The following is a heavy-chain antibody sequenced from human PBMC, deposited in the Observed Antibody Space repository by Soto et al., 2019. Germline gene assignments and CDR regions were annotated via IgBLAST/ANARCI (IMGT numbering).Heavy chain of an antibody. Sequence: SLRLSCVGSGFTFSNYGMHWVRQPPGKGLEWVALISDDGDKRYYADSVRGRLIISRDNSKDTLYLQMNSLGPDDTAVYFCAKARVRIVGANSFDYWGQGTTVTVYS. D-gene: IGHD1-26*01. V-gene: IGHV3-30*18. CDR3: AKARVRIVGANSFDY. CDR2: ISDDGDKR. CDR1: GFTFSNYG. J-gene: IGHJ4*02.